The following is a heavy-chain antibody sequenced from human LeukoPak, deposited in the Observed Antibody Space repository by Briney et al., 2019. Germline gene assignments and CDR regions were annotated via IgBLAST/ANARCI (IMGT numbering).Heavy chain of an antibody. V-gene: IGHV4-31*03. CDR2: IYYSEST. Sequence: SDTLSLMCTVSCGSLSSGGYDCSWIHRHPGNGLECIGYIYYSESTHYNPSLKSRLTISVDTSKNQFSPKLSSVTAADTAVYYCATSDVGDYGYYEKTLAFHHWGQGTLVTVST. J-gene: IGHJ4*02. CDR3: ATSDVGDYGYYEKTLAFHH. CDR1: CGSLSSGGYD. D-gene: IGHD4-17*01.